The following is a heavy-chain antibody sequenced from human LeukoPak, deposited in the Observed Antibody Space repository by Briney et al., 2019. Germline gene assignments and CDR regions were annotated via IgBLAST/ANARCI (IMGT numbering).Heavy chain of an antibody. Sequence: SETLSLTCTVSGGSISSSSYYWGWLRQPPGKGLEWMGSIYYSGSTYYNPSLKSRVTICVDTSKNQFSLKLSSVTAADTAVYYCATQKSYYYDSSDHWGQGTLVTVSS. CDR1: GGSISSSSYY. V-gene: IGHV4-39*01. CDR2: IYYSGST. J-gene: IGHJ4*02. CDR3: ATQKSYYYDSSDH. D-gene: IGHD3-22*01.